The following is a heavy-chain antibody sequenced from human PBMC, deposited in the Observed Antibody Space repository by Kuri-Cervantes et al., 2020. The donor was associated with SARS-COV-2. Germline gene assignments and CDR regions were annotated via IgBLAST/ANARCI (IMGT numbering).Heavy chain of an antibody. CDR2: IDPSDSYT. D-gene: IGHD3-3*01. CDR3: ASTVAFWSGYYDY. V-gene: IGHV5-10-1*01. J-gene: IGHJ4*02. Sequence: GESLKISCQGSGYSFSSYWISWVRQMPGKGLEWMGRIDPSDSYTNYSPSFQGHVTISADKSISTAYLQWSSLKASDTAMYYCASTVAFWSGYYDYWGQGTLVTVSS. CDR1: GYSFSSYW.